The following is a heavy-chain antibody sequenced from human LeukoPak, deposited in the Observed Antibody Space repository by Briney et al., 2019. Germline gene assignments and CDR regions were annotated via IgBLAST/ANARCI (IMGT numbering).Heavy chain of an antibody. CDR3: ARDNPGGPRSYYYYYMDV. CDR2: IIPIFGTA. J-gene: IGHJ6*03. D-gene: IGHD1-14*01. V-gene: IGHV1-69*05. CDR1: GGTFSSYA. Sequence: SVKVSCKASGGTFSSYAISWVRQAPGQGLEWMGGIIPIFGTANYAQKFQGRVTITTGESTSTAYMELSSLRSEDTAVYYCARDNPGGPRSYYYYYMDVWGKGTTVTVSS.